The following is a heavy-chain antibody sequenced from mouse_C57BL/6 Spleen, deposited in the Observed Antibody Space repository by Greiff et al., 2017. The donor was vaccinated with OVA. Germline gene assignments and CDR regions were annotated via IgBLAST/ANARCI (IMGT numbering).Heavy chain of an antibody. CDR3: ARSRDGYYVDAMDY. CDR2: IRNKANGYTT. Sequence: EVKVVESGGGLVQPGGSLSLSCAASGFTFTDYYMSWVRQPPGKALEWLGFIRNKANGYTTEYSASVKGRFTISRDNSQSILYLQMNALRAEDSATYYCARSRDGYYVDAMDYWGQGTSVTVSS. J-gene: IGHJ4*01. D-gene: IGHD2-3*01. CDR1: GFTFTDYY. V-gene: IGHV7-3*01.